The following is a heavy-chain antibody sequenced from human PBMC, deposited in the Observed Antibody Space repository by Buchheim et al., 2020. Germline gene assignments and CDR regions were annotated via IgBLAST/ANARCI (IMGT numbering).Heavy chain of an antibody. CDR2: ISYDGSNK. CDR1: GFTFSSYA. CDR3: ARGHVTIFPYSDY. D-gene: IGHD3-9*01. J-gene: IGHJ4*02. V-gene: IGHV3-30-3*01. Sequence: QVQLVESGGGVVQPGRSLRLSCAASGFTFSSYAMHWVRQAPGKGLEWVAVISYDGSNKYYADSVKGRFTISRDNSKNTLYLQMNSLRAEDTAVYYCARGHVTIFPYSDYWGQGTL.